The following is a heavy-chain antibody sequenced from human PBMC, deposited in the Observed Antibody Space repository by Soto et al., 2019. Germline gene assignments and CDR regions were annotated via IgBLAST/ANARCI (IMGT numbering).Heavy chain of an antibody. Sequence: QVQLQESGPGPVKPSGTLSLTCTVSGGSININKWWTWVRQPPGKGLELVGEIHPSGRTNYSPALKSRLSLSVDKSNNQLSLKLTSLTAADTAVYYCARGGDWKFDYWGQGTQVTVS. CDR2: IHPSGRT. D-gene: IGHD1-1*01. CDR1: GGSININKW. CDR3: ARGGDWKFDY. J-gene: IGHJ4*02. V-gene: IGHV4-4*02.